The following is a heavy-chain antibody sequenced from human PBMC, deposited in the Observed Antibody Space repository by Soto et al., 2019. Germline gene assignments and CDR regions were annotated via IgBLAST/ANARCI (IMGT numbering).Heavy chain of an antibody. CDR3: ATSRISIAVAGETEYYFDY. CDR2: INPNSGDT. CDR1: GYIFTGYY. D-gene: IGHD6-19*01. V-gene: IGHV1-2*04. Sequence: QVQLLQSGAELKKPGASVKVSCKASGYIFTGYYMHWVRQAPGQGLEWMGWINPNSGDTNYTQKFRGWDNMTRDMSISTAYMELSRLRSDDTAVYYCATSRISIAVAGETEYYFDYWGQGTLVTVSS. J-gene: IGHJ4*02.